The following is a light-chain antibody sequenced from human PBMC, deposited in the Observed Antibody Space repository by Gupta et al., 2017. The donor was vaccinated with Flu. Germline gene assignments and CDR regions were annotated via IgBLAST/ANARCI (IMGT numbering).Light chain of an antibody. CDR2: WAS. V-gene: IGKV4-1*01. CDR1: QSVLYSSNNKNY. CDR3: HQDYSTPLT. J-gene: IGKJ4*01. Sequence: DIVMTQSPDSLAVSLGERATINCKSSQSVLYSSNNKNYLAWYQQKPGQPPKLLIYWASTRESGVPDRFSGSGSGTDFTLTISSLQAEDVAVYYCHQDYSTPLTFGGGTKVEIK.